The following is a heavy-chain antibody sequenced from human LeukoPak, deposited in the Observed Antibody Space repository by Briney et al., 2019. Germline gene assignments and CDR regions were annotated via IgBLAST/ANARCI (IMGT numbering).Heavy chain of an antibody. Sequence: GGSLRLSCAASGSTFSSYAMSWVRQAPGKGLEWVSAISGSGGSTYYADSVKGRFTISRDNSKNTLYLQMNSLRAEDTAVYYCAKGGKLLPYYFDYWGQGTLVTVSS. CDR3: AKGGKLLPYYFDY. J-gene: IGHJ4*02. V-gene: IGHV3-23*01. CDR2: ISGSGGST. D-gene: IGHD2-15*01. CDR1: GSTFSSYA.